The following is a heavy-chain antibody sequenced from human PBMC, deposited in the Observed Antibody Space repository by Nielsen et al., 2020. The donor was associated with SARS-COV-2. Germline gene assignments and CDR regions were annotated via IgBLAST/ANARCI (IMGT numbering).Heavy chain of an antibody. CDR2: IAHDGIND. Sequence: GESLKISCAASGFSFSTYGMHWVRQAPGKGLEWVAIIAHDGINDYYADSVKGRFTISRDDSESTLYLQMNGLRTEDTAVYYCAKDQEWLANLDYWGQGTLVTVSS. J-gene: IGHJ4*02. CDR3: AKDQEWLANLDY. CDR1: GFSFSTYG. D-gene: IGHD6-19*01. V-gene: IGHV3-30*02.